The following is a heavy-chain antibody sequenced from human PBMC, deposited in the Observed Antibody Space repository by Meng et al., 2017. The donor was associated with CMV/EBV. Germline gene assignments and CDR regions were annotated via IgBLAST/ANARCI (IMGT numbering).Heavy chain of an antibody. Sequence: ASVKVSCKASGYTFTSYDINWVRQAAGQGLEWMGWMNPNSGNTGYAQKFQGRVTITRNTSISTAYMELSSLRSEDTAVYYCAGGGDCSSASCYMEKWFFPLQQVYGMDVWGQGTTVTVSS. V-gene: IGHV1-8*03. CDR3: AGGGDCSSASCYMEKWFFPLQQVYGMDV. CDR1: GYTFTSYD. D-gene: IGHD2-2*02. CDR2: MNPNSGNT. J-gene: IGHJ6*02.